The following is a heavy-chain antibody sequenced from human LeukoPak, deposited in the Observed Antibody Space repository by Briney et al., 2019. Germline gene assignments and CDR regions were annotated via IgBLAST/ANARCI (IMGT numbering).Heavy chain of an antibody. CDR3: TTDSSSSGGDY. V-gene: IGHV3-15*01. D-gene: IGHD6-6*01. CDR2: IKSKTDGGTT. CDR1: GFTFSNAW. J-gene: IGHJ4*02. Sequence: GGSLRLSCAASGFTFSNAWMSWVRQAPGKGLEWVGRIKSKTDGGTTDYAAPVKGRFTISRDDSKSTLYLQMNSLKTEDTAVYYCTTDSSSSGGDYWGQGTLVTVSS.